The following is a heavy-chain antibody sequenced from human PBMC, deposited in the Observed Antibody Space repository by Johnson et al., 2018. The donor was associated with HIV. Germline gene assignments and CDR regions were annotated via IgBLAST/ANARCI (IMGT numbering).Heavy chain of an antibody. V-gene: IGHV3-30*02. CDR1: GFTFSSYG. Sequence: QVQLVESGGGVVQPGGSLRLSCAASGFTFSSYGMHWVRQAPGKGLEWVAFIRYDGSNKYYVDSVKGRFTISRDNAKNSLYLQMNSLRAEDTAVYYCARDTGDGLQRGAFDIWGQGTVVTVSS. CDR3: ARDTGDGLQRGAFDI. CDR2: IRYDGSNK. D-gene: IGHD5-24*01. J-gene: IGHJ3*02.